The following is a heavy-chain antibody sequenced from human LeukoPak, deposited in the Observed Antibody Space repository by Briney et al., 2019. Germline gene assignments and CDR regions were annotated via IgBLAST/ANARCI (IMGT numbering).Heavy chain of an antibody. CDR1: GGSISSYY. CDR2: IYYSGST. J-gene: IGHJ4*02. CDR3: ARANRDDSKFDY. Sequence: SETLSLTCTVSGGSISSYYWSWLRQPPGKGLEWIGYIYYSGSTNYNPSLKSRVTISVDTSKNQFSLKLSSVTAADTAVYYCARANRDDSKFDYWGQGTLVTVSS. D-gene: IGHD3-3*01. V-gene: IGHV4-59*01.